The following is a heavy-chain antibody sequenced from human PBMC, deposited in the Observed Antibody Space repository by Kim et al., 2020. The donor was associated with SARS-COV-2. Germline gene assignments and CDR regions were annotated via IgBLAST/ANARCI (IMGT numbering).Heavy chain of an antibody. D-gene: IGHD3-10*01. Sequence: GGSLRLSCAASGFTFSSYAMSWVRQAPGKGLEWVSAISGSGGSTYYADSVKGRFTISRDNSKNTLYLQMNSLRAEDTAVYYCAKGLTPSMVRGVTPDYWGQGTLVTVSS. CDR2: ISGSGGST. J-gene: IGHJ4*02. CDR3: AKGLTPSMVRGVTPDY. V-gene: IGHV3-23*01. CDR1: GFTFSSYA.